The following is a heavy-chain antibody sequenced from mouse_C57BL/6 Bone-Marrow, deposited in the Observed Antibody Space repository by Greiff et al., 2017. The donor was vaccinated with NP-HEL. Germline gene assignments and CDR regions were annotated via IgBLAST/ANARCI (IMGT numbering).Heavy chain of an antibody. CDR3: TRTYYSPYWYFDV. Sequence: DVQLQQSGGGLVQPGGSMKLSCAASGFTFSDAWMNWVHQSPGKGLEWVAEIRHKANNHATYYAESVKGRFTISRDDSKSSVYLQMSSLRAEDTGIYYCTRTYYSPYWYFDVWGTGTTVTVSS. D-gene: IGHD1-1*01. CDR1: GFTFSDAW. V-gene: IGHV6-6*01. CDR2: IRHKANNHAT. J-gene: IGHJ1*03.